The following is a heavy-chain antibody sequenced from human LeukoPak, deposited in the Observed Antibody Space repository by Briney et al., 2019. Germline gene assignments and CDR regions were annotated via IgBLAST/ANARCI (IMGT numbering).Heavy chain of an antibody. CDR1: GGSISSSNW. V-gene: IGHV4-4*02. D-gene: IGHD3-16*01. CDR2: IYHSGST. Sequence: SETLSLTCAVSGGSISSSNWWGWVRQPPGKGLEWIGEIYHSGSTNYNPSLKSRVTISVDKSKNQFSLKLSSVTAADTAVYYCARETSQKGAHYMDVWGKGTTVTTSS. CDR3: ARETSQKGAHYMDV. J-gene: IGHJ6*03.